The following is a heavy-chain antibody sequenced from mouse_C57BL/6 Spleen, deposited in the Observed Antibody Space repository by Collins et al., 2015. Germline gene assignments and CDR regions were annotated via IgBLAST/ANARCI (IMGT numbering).Heavy chain of an antibody. CDR1: GFSLTSYG. D-gene: IGHD1-2*01. CDR2: IWRGGST. J-gene: IGHJ2*01. Sequence: QVQLKQSGPGLVQPSQSLSITCTVSGFSLTSYGVHWVRQSPGKGLEWLGVIWRGGSTDYNAAFMSRLSITKDNSKSQVFLKLNSLQTDDTATYYCAKGLRPYYFDYWGQGTTLTVSS. V-gene: IGHV2-5*01. CDR3: AKGLRPYYFDY.